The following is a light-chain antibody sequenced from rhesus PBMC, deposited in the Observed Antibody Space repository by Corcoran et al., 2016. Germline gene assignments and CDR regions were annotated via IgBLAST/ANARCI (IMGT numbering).Light chain of an antibody. J-gene: IGLJ1*01. V-gene: IGLV1-64*01. Sequence: QSVLTQPPSVSGAPGQRVTNSCTGSSSNIGSFSVSWYQQLPGTVPKLLIYENNKRPSGISDRFSGSKSGTSASLTITGLQSEDEAGYFCQSYDSSLRAYFFGAGTRLTVL. CDR3: QSYDSSLRAYF. CDR2: ENN. CDR1: SSNIGSFS.